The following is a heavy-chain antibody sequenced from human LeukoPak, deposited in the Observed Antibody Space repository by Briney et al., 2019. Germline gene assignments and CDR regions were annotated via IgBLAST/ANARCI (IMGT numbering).Heavy chain of an antibody. CDR2: ISYDGNNK. D-gene: IGHD5-12*01. CDR1: GFTFSSYG. V-gene: IGHV3-30*18. CDR3: AKEVADAFAI. J-gene: IGHJ3*02. Sequence: GRSLRLSCAASGFTFSSYGMHWVRQAPGKGLEWVAVISYDGNNKYYADPVKGRFTISRDNSKNTLYLQMNSLRAEDTAVHYCAKEVADAFAIWGQGTMVTVSS.